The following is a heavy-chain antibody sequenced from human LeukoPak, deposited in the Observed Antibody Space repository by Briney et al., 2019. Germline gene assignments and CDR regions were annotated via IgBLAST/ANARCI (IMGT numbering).Heavy chain of an antibody. Sequence: PGGSLRLSCAASGFSVSSSFMSWVRQAPGKGLEWVGRIKSKTDGGATDFAAPVKGRFTISRDDSRNTLYLHMNSLRIEDTAVYFCTAEYRDSSGWYGAFDIWGQGTMVTVSS. CDR3: TAEYRDSSGWYGAFDI. D-gene: IGHD6-19*01. J-gene: IGHJ3*02. V-gene: IGHV3-15*01. CDR2: IKSKTDGGAT. CDR1: GFSVSSSF.